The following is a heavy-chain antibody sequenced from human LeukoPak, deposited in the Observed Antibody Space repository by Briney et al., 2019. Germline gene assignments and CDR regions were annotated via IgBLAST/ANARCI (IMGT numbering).Heavy chain of an antibody. CDR2: IYSGGST. Sequence: GGSLRLSCAASGFTVSSNYMSWVRQPPGKGLEWVSVIYSGGSTYYADSVKGRFTISRDNSKNTLYLQMNSLRAEDTAVYYCARDKYYYATGGAFDIWGQGTMVTVSS. V-gene: IGHV3-53*01. CDR3: ARDKYYYATGGAFDI. J-gene: IGHJ3*02. CDR1: GFTVSSNY. D-gene: IGHD3-10*01.